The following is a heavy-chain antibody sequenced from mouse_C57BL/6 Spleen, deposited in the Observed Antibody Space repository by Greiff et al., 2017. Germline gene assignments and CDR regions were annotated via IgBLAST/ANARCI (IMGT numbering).Heavy chain of an antibody. V-gene: IGHV5-4*01. CDR2: ISDGGSYT. D-gene: IGHD1-1*02. Sequence: EVMLVESGGGLVKPGGSLKLSCAASGFTFSSYAMSWVRQTPEKRLEWVATISDGGSYTYYPDNVKGRFTISRDNAKNNLYLQMSHLKSEDTAMYYCARDGVGGDFDYWGQGTTLTVSS. CDR3: ARDGVGGDFDY. J-gene: IGHJ2*01. CDR1: GFTFSSYA.